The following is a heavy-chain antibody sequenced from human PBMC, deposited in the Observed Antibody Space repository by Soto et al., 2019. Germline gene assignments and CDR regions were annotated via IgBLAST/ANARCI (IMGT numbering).Heavy chain of an antibody. CDR2: IIPIFGTA. J-gene: IGHJ2*01. CDR1: GGTFSSYA. CDR3: ARVAAEAAERFFDL. Sequence: QVQLVQSGAEVKKPGSSVKVSCKASGGTFSSYAISWVRQAPGQGLEWMGGIIPIFGTANYAQKFQGRVTITAYESTNTADMEMSSLRAEDTAVYYCARVAAEAAERFFDLWGRGTLVTVSS. V-gene: IGHV1-69*01. D-gene: IGHD6-25*01.